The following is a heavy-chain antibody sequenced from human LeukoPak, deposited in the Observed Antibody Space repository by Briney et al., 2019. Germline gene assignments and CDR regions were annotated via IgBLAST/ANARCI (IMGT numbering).Heavy chain of an antibody. D-gene: IGHD3-10*01. CDR3: ARDALMVREHAFDI. V-gene: IGHV1-2*02. CDR2: INPNSGGT. CDR1: GYTFTGYY. J-gene: IGHJ3*02. Sequence: ASVKVSCKASGYTFTGYYMHWVRQAPGQGLEWMGWINPNSGGTNYAQKFQGRVTMTRDTSISTAYMEPSRLRSDDTAVYYCARDALMVREHAFDIWGQGTMVTVSS.